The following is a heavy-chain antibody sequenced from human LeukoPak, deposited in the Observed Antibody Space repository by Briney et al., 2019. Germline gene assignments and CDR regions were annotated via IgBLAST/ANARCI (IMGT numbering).Heavy chain of an antibody. V-gene: IGHV3-30*02. CDR1: GFTFSSYG. CDR3: ARTLPEGDGYNYGSDY. D-gene: IGHD5-24*01. CDR2: IRYDGSNK. Sequence: PGGSLRLSCAASGFTFSSYGMHWVRQAPGKGLEWVAFIRYDGSNKYYADSVKGRFTISRDNSKNTLYLQMNSLRAEDTAVYYCARTLPEGDGYNYGSDYWGQGTLVTVSS. J-gene: IGHJ4*02.